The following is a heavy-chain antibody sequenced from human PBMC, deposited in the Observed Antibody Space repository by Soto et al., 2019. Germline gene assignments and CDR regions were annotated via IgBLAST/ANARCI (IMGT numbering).Heavy chain of an antibody. CDR1: GFTFSSYW. D-gene: IGHD1-1*01. CDR3: ARDTNDDYYYYYMDV. CDR2: IKQDGSEK. Sequence: GGSLRLSCAASGFTFSSYWMSRVRQAPGKGLEWVANIKQDGSEKYYVDSVKGRFTISRDNAKNSLYLQMNSLRAEDTAVYYCARDTNDDYYYYYMDVWGKGTTVTVSS. J-gene: IGHJ6*03. V-gene: IGHV3-7*01.